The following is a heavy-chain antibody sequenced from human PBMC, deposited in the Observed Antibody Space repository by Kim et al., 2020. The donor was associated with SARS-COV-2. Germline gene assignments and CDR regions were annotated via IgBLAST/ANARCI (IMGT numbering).Heavy chain of an antibody. Sequence: GGSLRLSCAASGFTFSSFAMSWVRQAPGKGLVRVSLITGSGGTTYSADSVKGRFTISRDNAKNTLYLQMNSMRAEATAAYYCAKAAGSGYGTSYFGYWG. D-gene: IGHD3-22*01. CDR2: ITGSGGTT. CDR1: GFTFSSFA. CDR3: AKAAGSGYGTSYFGY. J-gene: IGHJ4*01. V-gene: IGHV3-23*01.